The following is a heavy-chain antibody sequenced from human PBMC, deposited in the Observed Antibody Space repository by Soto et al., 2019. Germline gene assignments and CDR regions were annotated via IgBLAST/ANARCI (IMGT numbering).Heavy chain of an antibody. Sequence: QVQLVESGGGVVQPGRSLRLSCAASGFTFSSYAMHWVRQAPGKGLEWVAVISYDGSNKYYADSVKGRFTISRNNSKNTLYLQMNSLRAEDTAVYYCARDPGGTDFAEWTCYFDYWGQGTLVTVSS. J-gene: IGHJ4*02. CDR1: GFTFSSYA. D-gene: IGHD3-3*01. V-gene: IGHV3-30-3*01. CDR3: ARDPGGTDFAEWTCYFDY. CDR2: ISYDGSNK.